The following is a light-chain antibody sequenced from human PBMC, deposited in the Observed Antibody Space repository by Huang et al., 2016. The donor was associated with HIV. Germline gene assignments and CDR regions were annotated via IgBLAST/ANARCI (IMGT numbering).Light chain of an antibody. V-gene: IGKV1-NL1*01. Sequence: DIQMTQSPSSLSASVGDSVTIACRASQDIRNSLAWYQQKPGKAPKLHLYAASRLESGVPSRFSGGGSGTYYTLTIRGLQPEDFATYYCQQYYTPPLTFGGGTKVEIK. CDR1: QDIRNS. J-gene: IGKJ4*01. CDR2: AAS. CDR3: QQYYTPPLT.